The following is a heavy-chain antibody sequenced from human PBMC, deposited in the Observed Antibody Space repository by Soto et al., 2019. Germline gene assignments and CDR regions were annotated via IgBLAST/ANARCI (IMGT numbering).Heavy chain of an antibody. V-gene: IGHV2-5*02. CDR1: GFALSTNGVG. D-gene: IGHD1-1*01. Sequence: QITLKESGPARVKPTQTLTLTCTFSGFALSTNGVGVGWIRQPPGKALEGLALIYWDDRKRYSPSLRRSLTITQDTSHHRVVLTLTHMDPVDSATYYCAHRLSDRYDWYGGNFDYWGPGSLVTVS. J-gene: IGHJ4*02. CDR2: IYWDDRK. CDR3: AHRLSDRYDWYGGNFDY.